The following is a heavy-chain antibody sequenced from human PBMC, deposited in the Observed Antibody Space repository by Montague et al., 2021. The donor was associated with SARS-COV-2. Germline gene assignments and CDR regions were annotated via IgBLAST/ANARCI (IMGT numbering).Heavy chain of an antibody. V-gene: IGHV4-59*01. D-gene: IGHD5-18*01. J-gene: IGHJ2*01. CDR1: GGSISGYY. Sequence: SETLSLTCSVSGGSISGYYWSWIWQPPGKGLERIDYIYHSGNTKYNPSLKSRVSISVDTSKNQFSLRLSSVTAADTAVYYCAREYRIELWQTNWYFGLWGRGTLVTVSS. CDR2: IYHSGNT. CDR3: AREYRIELWQTNWYFGL.